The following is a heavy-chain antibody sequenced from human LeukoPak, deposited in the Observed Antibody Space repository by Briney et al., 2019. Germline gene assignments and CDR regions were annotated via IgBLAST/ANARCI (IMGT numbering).Heavy chain of an antibody. CDR3: ARAPPGIAAAGSRFNWFDP. V-gene: IGHV4-4*02. D-gene: IGHD6-13*01. Sequence: SETLSLTCAVSGGSISSSNWWSWVRQPPGKGLEWIGEIYHSGSTNYNPSLKSRVTISVDKSKNQFSLKLSSVTAADTAVYYCARAPPGIAAAGSRFNWFDPWGQGTLVTVSS. CDR1: GGSISSSNW. CDR2: IYHSGST. J-gene: IGHJ5*02.